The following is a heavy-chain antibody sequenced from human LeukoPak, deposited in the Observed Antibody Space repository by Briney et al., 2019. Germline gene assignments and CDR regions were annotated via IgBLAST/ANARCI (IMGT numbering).Heavy chain of an antibody. V-gene: IGHV4-59*08. CDR3: ARRAPYSYEWSTLDY. CDR2: IYYSGSN. Sequence: SETLSLTCTVSGGSISSYYWSWIRQPPGKGRVGIGYIYYSGSNNYNPSLKSRVTISVDTSKNQFSLKLSSVTAADTAVYYCARRAPYSYEWSTLDYGGQGTLVTVSS. J-gene: IGHJ4*02. CDR1: GGSISSYY. D-gene: IGHD5-18*01.